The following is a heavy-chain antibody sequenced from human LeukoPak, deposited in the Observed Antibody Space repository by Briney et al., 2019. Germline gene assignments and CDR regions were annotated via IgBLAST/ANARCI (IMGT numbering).Heavy chain of an antibody. CDR2: ISHDGRNK. D-gene: IGHD1-7*01. Sequence: PGGSLRLSCAASGFTFSNYTMHWVRQAPGKGLEWVAFISHDGRNKYYADSVQGRFTISRDNSKNTLYLQMNSLRAEDTAVYYCARGGETGSTDYFYGMDVWGQGTTVTVSS. CDR3: ARGGETGSTDYFYGMDV. CDR1: GFTFSNYT. V-gene: IGHV3-30*04. J-gene: IGHJ6*02.